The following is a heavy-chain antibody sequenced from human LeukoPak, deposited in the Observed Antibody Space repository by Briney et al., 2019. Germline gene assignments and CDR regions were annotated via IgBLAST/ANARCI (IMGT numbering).Heavy chain of an antibody. J-gene: IGHJ4*02. V-gene: IGHV3-21*04. Sequence: GGSLRLSCAASGFTFSTYSMNWVRQAPGKGLEWVSSISTGSGYIYYADSVKGRFTISRDNSKNTLYLQMNSLRAEDTAVYYCAKSVTIFGVVTTIDFDYWGQGTLVTVSS. CDR2: ISTGSGYI. D-gene: IGHD3-3*01. CDR1: GFTFSTYS. CDR3: AKSVTIFGVVTTIDFDY.